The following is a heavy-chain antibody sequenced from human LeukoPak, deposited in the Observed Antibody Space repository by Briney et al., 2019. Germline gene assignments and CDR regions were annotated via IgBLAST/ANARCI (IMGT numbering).Heavy chain of an antibody. CDR1: GFTFSSYA. D-gene: IGHD3-10*01. Sequence: GGSLRLSCAASGFTFSSYAMSWGRQAPGKGLEWVSAISGSGGSTYYADSVKGRFTISRDDSKNTLYLQMNSLRAEDTAVYYCAKDDGFSFDLWGRGTLVTVSS. J-gene: IGHJ2*01. V-gene: IGHV3-23*01. CDR2: ISGSGGST. CDR3: AKDDGFSFDL.